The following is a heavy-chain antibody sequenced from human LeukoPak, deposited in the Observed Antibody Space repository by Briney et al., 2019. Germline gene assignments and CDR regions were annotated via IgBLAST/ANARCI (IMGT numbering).Heavy chain of an antibody. CDR3: ARGYYDSSGSTYYFDF. Sequence: SVKVSCKASGGTLSNYAISWVRQAPGRGLEWMRRIIHFLGIANYAQKFQGRVTITADKSTSTAYMELSSLRSEDTAVYYCARGYYDSSGSTYYFDFWGQGTLVTVSS. CDR1: GGTLSNYA. D-gene: IGHD3-22*01. J-gene: IGHJ4*02. V-gene: IGHV1-69*04. CDR2: IIHFLGIA.